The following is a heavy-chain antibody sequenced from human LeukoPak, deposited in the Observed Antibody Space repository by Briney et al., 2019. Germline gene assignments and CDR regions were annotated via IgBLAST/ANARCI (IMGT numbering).Heavy chain of an antibody. Sequence: SETLSLTYTVSGGSISSSSYYWGWIRQPPGKGLEWIVSIYYSGSTYYNPSLKSRVTISVDTSKNQFSLKLSSVTAADTAVYYCARHNYYDGSGNYYPHNWFDLWGQGTLVTVSS. CDR1: GGSISSSSYY. V-gene: IGHV4-39*01. CDR3: ARHNYYDGSGNYYPHNWFDL. D-gene: IGHD3-22*01. J-gene: IGHJ5*02. CDR2: IYYSGST.